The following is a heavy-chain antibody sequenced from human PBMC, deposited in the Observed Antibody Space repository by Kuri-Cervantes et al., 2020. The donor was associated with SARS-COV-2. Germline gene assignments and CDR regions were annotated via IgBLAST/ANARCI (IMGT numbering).Heavy chain of an antibody. CDR1: GYTFTSYD. CDR2: MNPNSGNT. V-gene: IGHV1-8*01. CDR3: ARLYDILTGYPRVLAMDI. Sequence: ASVKVSCKASGYTFTSYDINWVRQATGQGLEWMGWMNPNSGNTGYAQKFQGRVTMTRNTSISTAYMELSSLGSEDTAVYYCARLYDILTGYPRVLAMDIWGQGTMVTVSS. D-gene: IGHD3-9*01. J-gene: IGHJ3*02.